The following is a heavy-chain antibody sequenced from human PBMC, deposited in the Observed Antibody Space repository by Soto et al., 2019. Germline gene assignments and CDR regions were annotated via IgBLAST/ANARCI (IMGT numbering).Heavy chain of an antibody. CDR3: ASLTMVLGVIISSVPNYYYYMDV. D-gene: IGHD3-10*01. J-gene: IGHJ6*03. V-gene: IGHV3-7*01. Sequence: GGSLRLSCAASGFTFSSYWMSWVRQAPGKGLEWVANIKQDGSEKYYVDSVKGRFTISRDNAKNSLYLQMNSLRAEDTAVYYCASLTMVLGVIISSVPNYYYYMDVWGKGTTVTVSS. CDR2: IKQDGSEK. CDR1: GFTFSSYW.